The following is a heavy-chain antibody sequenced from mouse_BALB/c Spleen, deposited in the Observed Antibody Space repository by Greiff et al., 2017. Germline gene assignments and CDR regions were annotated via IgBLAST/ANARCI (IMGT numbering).Heavy chain of an antibody. V-gene: IGHV5-17*02. D-gene: IGHD2-12*01. CDR3: ERHDGAY. CDR1: GFTFSSFG. CDR2: ISSGSSTI. Sequence: EVNGVESGGGLVQPGGSRKLSCAASGFTFSSFGMHWVRQAPEKGLEWVAYISSGSSTIYYADTVKGRFTISRDNPKNTLFLQMTSLRSEDTAMYYCERHDGAYWGQGTLVTVSA. J-gene: IGHJ3*01.